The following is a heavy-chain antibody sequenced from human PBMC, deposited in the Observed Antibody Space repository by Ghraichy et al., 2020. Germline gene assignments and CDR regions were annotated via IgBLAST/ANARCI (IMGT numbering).Heavy chain of an antibody. V-gene: IGHV3-30*02. J-gene: IGHJ6*03. Sequence: LSLTCAASGFSFSRFGLYWVRQAPGKGLDWVAFIRYDESNIFYGDSVEGRFSIYRDISKNTVYLHMNGLRPEDSAVYYGARDLYDHYMDVWGKGTAVTVSS. CDR1: GFSFSRFG. CDR2: IRYDESNI. CDR3: ARDLYDHYMDV.